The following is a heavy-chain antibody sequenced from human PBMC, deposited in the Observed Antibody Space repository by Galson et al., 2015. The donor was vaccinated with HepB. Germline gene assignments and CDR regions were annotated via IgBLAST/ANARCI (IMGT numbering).Heavy chain of an antibody. CDR2: ISYDGSNK. CDR3: ARDPGRRYFDY. Sequence: SLRLSCAASGFTFSSYAMHWVRQAPGKGLEWVAVISYDGSNKYYADSVKGRFTISRDNSKNTLYLQMNSLRAEDTAVYYCARDPGRRYFDYWGQGTLVTVSS. D-gene: IGHD3-10*01. V-gene: IGHV3-30-3*01. CDR1: GFTFSSYA. J-gene: IGHJ4*02.